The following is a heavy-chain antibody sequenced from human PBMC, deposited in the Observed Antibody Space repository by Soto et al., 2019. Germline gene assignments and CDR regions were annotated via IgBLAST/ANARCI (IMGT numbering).Heavy chain of an antibody. Sequence: GGSLRLSCAASGFTFSNYNMNWVRQAPGKGLEWVSYISSRSSTIYYADSVKGRFTISRDNAKNSLYLQMNSLRDEDTAVYFCARDGPYYYDSSGYYVHYFDYWGQGTLVTVSS. CDR3: ARDGPYYYDSSGYYVHYFDY. CDR1: GFTFSNYN. CDR2: ISSRSSTI. J-gene: IGHJ4*02. D-gene: IGHD3-22*01. V-gene: IGHV3-48*02.